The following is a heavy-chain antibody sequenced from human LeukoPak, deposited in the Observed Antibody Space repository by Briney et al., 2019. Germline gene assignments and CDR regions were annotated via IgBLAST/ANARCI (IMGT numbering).Heavy chain of an antibody. CDR3: AKVGAVALGNDAFDI. Sequence: TGGSLRLSCAASGFTVSSNYMSWVRQAPGKGLEWVSVIYSGGSTYYADSVKGRFTISRDNSKNTLYLQMNSLRAEDTAVYYCAKVGAVALGNDAFDIWGQGTMVTVSS. V-gene: IGHV3-66*01. CDR2: IYSGGST. D-gene: IGHD6-19*01. CDR1: GFTVSSNY. J-gene: IGHJ3*02.